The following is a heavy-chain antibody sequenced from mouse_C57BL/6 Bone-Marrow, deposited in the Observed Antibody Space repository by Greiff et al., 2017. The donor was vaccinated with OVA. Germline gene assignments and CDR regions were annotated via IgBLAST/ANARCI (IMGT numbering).Heavy chain of an antibody. V-gene: IGHV1-66*01. CDR3: ARYDYDGYYYTMDY. D-gene: IGHD2-4*01. Sequence: QVQLQQSGPELVKPGASVKISCKASGYSFTSYYIHWVKQRPGQGLEWIGWIYPGSGNTKYNEKFKGKATLTADTSSSTAYMQLSSLTSEDSAVYYCARYDYDGYYYTMDYWGQGTSVTVSS. CDR1: GYSFTSYY. J-gene: IGHJ4*01. CDR2: IYPGSGNT.